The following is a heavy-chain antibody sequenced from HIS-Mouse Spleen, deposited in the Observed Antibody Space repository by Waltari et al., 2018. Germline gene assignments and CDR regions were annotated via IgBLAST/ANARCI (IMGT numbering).Heavy chain of an antibody. J-gene: IGHJ3*02. CDR3: ARDFGYSYGYDAFDI. V-gene: IGHV3-7*01. D-gene: IGHD5-18*01. CDR2: IKQDGSEK. CDR1: GFTFSSYW. Sequence: EVQLVESGGGLVQPGGSLRLSCAASGFTFSSYWMSWVRQAPGKGLEWVANIKQDGSEKYYVDSVKGRFTISRDNAKNSLYLQMNSLRAEDTAVYYCARDFGYSYGYDAFDIWGQGTMVTVSS.